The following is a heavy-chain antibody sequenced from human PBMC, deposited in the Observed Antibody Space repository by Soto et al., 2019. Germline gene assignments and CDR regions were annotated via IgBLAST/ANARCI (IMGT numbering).Heavy chain of an antibody. J-gene: IGHJ5*02. CDR3: VRHGTKTLRNWFDP. CDR2: IYATGTT. Sequence: PSETLSLTCTVSGASISGFYWSWIRKSAGKGLEWIGRIYATGTTDYNPSLKSRVMMSVDTSKKQFSLKLRYVTAADTAVYYCVRHGTKTLRNWFDPWGQGISVTVSS. CDR1: GASISGFY. V-gene: IGHV4-4*07. D-gene: IGHD1-1*01.